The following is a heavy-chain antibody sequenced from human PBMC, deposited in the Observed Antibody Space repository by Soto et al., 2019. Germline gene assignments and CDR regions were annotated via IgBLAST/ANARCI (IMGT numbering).Heavy chain of an antibody. D-gene: IGHD6-6*01. Sequence: QVQLVQSGAEVRKPGASVKVSCKASGYTFSSYGISWVRQAPGQGLEWMGWISAYDGNTNYAQKFQGRVTVTTDTSTSTAYMELRSLRSDDTGVYYCAKKSGSSSWFDPWGQGTLVTVSS. CDR3: AKKSGSSSWFDP. CDR2: ISAYDGNT. V-gene: IGHV1-18*01. CDR1: GYTFSSYG. J-gene: IGHJ5*02.